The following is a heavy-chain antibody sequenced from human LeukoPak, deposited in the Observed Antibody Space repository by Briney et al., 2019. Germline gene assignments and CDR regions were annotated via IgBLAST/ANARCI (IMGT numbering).Heavy chain of an antibody. CDR2: IGTAGDT. Sequence: GGSLRLSCEASGFTFRTYDFHWVRQVKGIGLEWVSGIGTAGDTYYADSVKGRFTISRDNSKNTLYLQMNSLRAEDTAVYYCAKTGSERYYYYYGMDVWGQGTTVTVSS. J-gene: IGHJ6*02. D-gene: IGHD1-14*01. V-gene: IGHV3-13*01. CDR1: GFTFRTYD. CDR3: AKTGSERYYYYYGMDV.